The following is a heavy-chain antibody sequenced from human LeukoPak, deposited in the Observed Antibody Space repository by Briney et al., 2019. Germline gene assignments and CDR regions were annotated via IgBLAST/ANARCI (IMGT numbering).Heavy chain of an antibody. Sequence: SSETLSLTCTVSGGSISSYYWSWIRQPPGKGLEWIGYIYYSGSTNYNPSLKSRVTISVDTSKNQFSLKLSSVTAADTAVYYCARRRSSLSGYSYMDVWGKGTTVTVSS. CDR2: IYYSGST. V-gene: IGHV4-59*08. CDR1: GGSISSYY. CDR3: ARRRSSLSGYSYMDV. J-gene: IGHJ6*03. D-gene: IGHD6-6*01.